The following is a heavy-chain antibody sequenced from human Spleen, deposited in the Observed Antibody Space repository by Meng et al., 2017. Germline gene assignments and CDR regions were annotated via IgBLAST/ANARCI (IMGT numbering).Heavy chain of an antibody. D-gene: IGHD4-11*01. CDR1: GCSFSDYY. Sequence: QVQLQQWGAGWLKPSDTLSLTCVVSGCSFSDYYGSWIRQPPGKGLEWIGEINHSGSTNYNPSLESRATISVDTSQNNLSLKLSSVTAADSAVYYCARGPTTMAHDFDYWGQGTLVTVSS. V-gene: IGHV4-34*01. CDR2: INHSGST. CDR3: ARGPTTMAHDFDY. J-gene: IGHJ4*02.